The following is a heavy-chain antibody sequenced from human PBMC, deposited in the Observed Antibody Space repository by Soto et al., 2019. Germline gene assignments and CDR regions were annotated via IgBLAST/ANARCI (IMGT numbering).Heavy chain of an antibody. V-gene: IGHV3-48*02. CDR2: ISSSSSTI. CDR3: ARAASGYDYLFRDYYYYGMDV. J-gene: IGHJ6*02. CDR1: GFTFSSYS. D-gene: IGHD5-12*01. Sequence: EVQLVESGGGLVQPGGSLRLSCAASGFTFSSYSMNWVRQAPGKGLEWVSYISSSSSTIYYADSVKGRFTISRDNAKNSLYLQMNSLRDEDTAVYYCARAASGYDYLFRDYYYYGMDVWGQGTTVTVSS.